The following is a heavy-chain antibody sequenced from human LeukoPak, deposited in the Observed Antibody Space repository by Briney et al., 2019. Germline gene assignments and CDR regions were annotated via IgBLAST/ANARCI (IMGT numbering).Heavy chain of an antibody. CDR3: ARLGYYYDSSGYYFDY. D-gene: IGHD3-22*01. Sequence: GASVKVSCKASGYTFTSYGISWVRQAPGQGLEWMGWISAYNGNTNYAQKLQCRVTMTTDTSTSTAYMELRSLRSDDTAVYYCARLGYYYDSSGYYFDYWGQGTLVTVSS. CDR1: GYTFTSYG. J-gene: IGHJ4*02. V-gene: IGHV1-18*01. CDR2: ISAYNGNT.